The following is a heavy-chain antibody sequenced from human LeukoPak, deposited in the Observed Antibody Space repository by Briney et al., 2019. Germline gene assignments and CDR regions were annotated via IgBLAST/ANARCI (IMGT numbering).Heavy chain of an antibody. CDR1: GGSISSYY. CDR2: IYTSGST. V-gene: IGHV4-4*07. D-gene: IGHD1-26*01. Sequence: PSETLSLTCHVSGGSISSYYCSWIRQPAGKGLEWIGRIYTSGSTNYNASLKSRVSMSVDTSKNQFSLKLSSVTAADTAVFYCARENSGSYREFDYWGQGTLVTVSS. J-gene: IGHJ4*02. CDR3: ARENSGSYREFDY.